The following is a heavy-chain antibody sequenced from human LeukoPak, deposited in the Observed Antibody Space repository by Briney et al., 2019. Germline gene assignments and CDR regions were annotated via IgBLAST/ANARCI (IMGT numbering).Heavy chain of an antibody. CDR1: GGSISSYY. V-gene: IGHV4-59*01. CDR3: ARERQKSGYSSSYAWFDP. J-gene: IGHJ5*02. D-gene: IGHD6-6*01. Sequence: SETLSLTCTVSGGSISSYYWSWIRQPPGKGLEWIGYIYYSGSTNYNPSLKSRVTISVDTSKNQFSLKLSSVTAADTAVYYCARERQKSGYSSSYAWFDPWGQGTLVTVSS. CDR2: IYYSGST.